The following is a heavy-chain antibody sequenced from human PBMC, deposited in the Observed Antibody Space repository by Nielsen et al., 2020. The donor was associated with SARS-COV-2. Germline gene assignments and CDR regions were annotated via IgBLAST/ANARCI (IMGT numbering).Heavy chain of an antibody. D-gene: IGHD4-23*01. V-gene: IGHV3-23*01. CDR3: AKVWRSGNSYFDY. CDR2: FTGVGDTT. Sequence: GESLKISCAASGFTVSSNYMSWVRQAPGKGLEWVSGFTGVGDTTSYVDSVKGRFTISRDNSQNTLSLQMNSLRAEDTAVYYCAKVWRSGNSYFDYWGHGTQVTVSS. J-gene: IGHJ4*01. CDR1: GFTVSSNY.